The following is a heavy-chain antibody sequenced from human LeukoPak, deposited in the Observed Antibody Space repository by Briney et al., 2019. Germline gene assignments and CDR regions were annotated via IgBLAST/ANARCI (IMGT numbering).Heavy chain of an antibody. J-gene: IGHJ4*02. D-gene: IGHD3-16*01. CDR2: ISGSGGST. CDR3: AKVDRKGYIMITFGGAKTPLFDY. Sequence: GGSLRLSCAASGFTFSSYAMSWVRQAPGKGLEWVSAISGSGGSTYYADSVKGRFTISRDNSKNTLYLQMNSLRAEDTAVYYCAKVDRKGYIMITFGGAKTPLFDYWGQGTLVTVSS. V-gene: IGHV3-23*01. CDR1: GFTFSSYA.